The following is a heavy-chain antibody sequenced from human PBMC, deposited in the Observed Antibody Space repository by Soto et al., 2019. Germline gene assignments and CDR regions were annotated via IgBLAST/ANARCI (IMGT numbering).Heavy chain of an antibody. CDR2: ISYDGSNE. CDR1: RFIFSSFG. CDR3: AKVRVGLSYYHYYAMDL. D-gene: IGHD1-26*01. Sequence: QVQLVESGGGVVQPGKSLRLSCAASRFIFSSFGMHWVRQAPGKGLEWVAFISYDGSNEYYADSVKGRFTISRDNSKHTVDLQMSSLRTEDTAVYYCAKVRVGLSYYHYYAMDLWGQGTTVTVSS. V-gene: IGHV3-30*18. J-gene: IGHJ6*02.